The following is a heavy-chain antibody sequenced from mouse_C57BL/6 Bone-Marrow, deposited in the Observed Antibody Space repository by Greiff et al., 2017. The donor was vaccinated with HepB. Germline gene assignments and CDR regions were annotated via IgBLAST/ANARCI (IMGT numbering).Heavy chain of an antibody. CDR2: INYEGSST. J-gene: IGHJ2*01. CDR3: ARDNGIPWYFDY. D-gene: IGHD1-1*01. V-gene: IGHV5-16*01. Sequence: EVKVVESEGGLVQPGSSMKLSCTASGFTFSDYYMAWVRQVPEKGLEWVANINYEGSSTYYLDSLKSRFIISRDNAKNILYLQMSSLKSEDTATYYCARDNGIPWYFDYWGQGTTLTVSS. CDR1: GFTFSDYY.